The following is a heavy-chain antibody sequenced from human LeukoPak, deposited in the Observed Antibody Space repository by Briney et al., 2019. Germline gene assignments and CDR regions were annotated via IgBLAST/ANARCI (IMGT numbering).Heavy chain of an antibody. CDR1: GFTFSSFA. V-gene: IGHV3-23*01. Sequence: GGSLRLSCAASGFTFSSFAMSWVRQAPGKGLEWVSGVSGNGRSTYYADSVKGRFTISRDNSKNMLYLQMKSLRAEDTAVYYCASASPANDYWGQGTLVTVSS. J-gene: IGHJ4*02. CDR3: ASASPANDY. CDR2: VSGNGRST.